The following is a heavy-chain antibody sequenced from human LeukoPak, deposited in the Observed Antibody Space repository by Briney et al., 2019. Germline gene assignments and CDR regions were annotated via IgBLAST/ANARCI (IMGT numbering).Heavy chain of an antibody. Sequence: GGSLRLSCAASGFTFSSYAVSWVRKAPGKGLEWVSSVSGSGGSTYSADSVKGRFTISRDNSKNTLYLQMNSLRAEDTALYYCAKDRSCTNDICHGDFDYWGQGTLVTVSS. J-gene: IGHJ4*02. V-gene: IGHV3-23*01. CDR2: VSGSGGST. CDR3: AKDRSCTNDICHGDFDY. D-gene: IGHD2-8*01. CDR1: GFTFSSYA.